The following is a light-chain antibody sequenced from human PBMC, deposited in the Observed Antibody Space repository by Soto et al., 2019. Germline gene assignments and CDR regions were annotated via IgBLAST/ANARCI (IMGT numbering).Light chain of an antibody. CDR2: DVG. J-gene: IGLJ2*01. CDR1: SSDVGAYNY. Sequence: QSALTQPASVSGSPGQSITISCTGTSSDVGAYNYVSWYQHYPGKAPKLMIYDVGNRPSGVSNRFSGSKSGNTASLTISGLQAEDEADYYCSSYTAISTVVFGGGTKLTVL. V-gene: IGLV2-14*03. CDR3: SSYTAISTVV.